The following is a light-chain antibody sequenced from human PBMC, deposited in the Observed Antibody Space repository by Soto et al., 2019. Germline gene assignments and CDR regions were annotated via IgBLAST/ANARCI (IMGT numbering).Light chain of an antibody. J-gene: IGKJ5*01. Sequence: DIQMTQSPSSLSVSVGARVTITCRASQRVGKYLAWFQQKPGRAPESLIYDISTLQSGVPSKFSGSGSGKDFPPTINSLQPEDSATYYGQKYHTSPRPSGQGTRLEIK. CDR1: QRVGKY. CDR3: QKYHTSPRP. CDR2: DIS. V-gene: IGKV1-16*02.